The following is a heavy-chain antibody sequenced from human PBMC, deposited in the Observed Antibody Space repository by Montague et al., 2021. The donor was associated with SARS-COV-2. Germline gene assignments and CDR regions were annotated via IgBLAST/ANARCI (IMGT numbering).Heavy chain of an antibody. CDR3: AVTNPYDYYGMDV. V-gene: IGHV4-59*01. D-gene: IGHD4-17*01. CDR2: RT. J-gene: IGHJ6*02. Sequence: RTNYIPYLNSRVTISVDRYKNQFSLKLSSVTAADTAFYYCAVTNPYDYYGMDVWCQGTTVTVSS.